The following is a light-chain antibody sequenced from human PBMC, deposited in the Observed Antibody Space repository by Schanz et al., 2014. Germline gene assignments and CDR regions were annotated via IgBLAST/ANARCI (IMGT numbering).Light chain of an antibody. CDR3: AAWDDSLRVL. CDR1: SSDIGRNY. V-gene: IGLV1-47*01. J-gene: IGLJ2*01. CDR2: RDN. Sequence: QSVLTQPPSASGTPGQTVTISCSGSSSDIGRNYVFWFQQLPGRAPKRLIYRDNQRSSGISDRLSASKSGTSASLAISGLRSEDEADYYCAAWDDSLRVLFGGGTKLTVL.